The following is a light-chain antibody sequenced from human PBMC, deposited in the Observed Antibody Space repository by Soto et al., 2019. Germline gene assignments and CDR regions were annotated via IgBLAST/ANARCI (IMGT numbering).Light chain of an antibody. CDR3: SSYANSNTQV. J-gene: IGLJ2*01. V-gene: IGLV2-14*03. Sequence: QFALTQPASVSGSPGQSITVSCIGTSSDVGGYNYVSWYQQHPGKAPKLMIHDVSNRPSGVSDRFSGSKSGNTASLAISGLQAEDEAYYYCSSYANSNTQVFGGGTKLTVL. CDR1: SSDVGGYNY. CDR2: DVS.